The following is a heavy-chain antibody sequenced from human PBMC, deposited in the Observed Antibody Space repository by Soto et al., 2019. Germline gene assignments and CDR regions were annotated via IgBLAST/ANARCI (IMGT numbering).Heavy chain of an antibody. D-gene: IGHD1-7*01. CDR2: IYYGGST. J-gene: IGHJ6*02. CDR3: ARDQNYVGYYHYGMAV. V-gene: IGHV4-59*12. CDR1: GGSISSYY. Sequence: SETLSLTCTVSGGSISSYYWSWIRQPPGKGLEWIGYIYYGGSTNYNPSPKSRVTISVDKSKNQFSLKLSSVTAADTAVYYCARDQNYVGYYHYGMAVWGQGTTVTVSS.